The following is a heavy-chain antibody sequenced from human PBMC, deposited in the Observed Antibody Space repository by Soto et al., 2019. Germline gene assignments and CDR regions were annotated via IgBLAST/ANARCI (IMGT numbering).Heavy chain of an antibody. D-gene: IGHD6-13*01. Sequence: QVKLVQSGAEVKKAGASVMVSCKASGYTFISYGIAWVRQATGQGHEWMGWISTYNGKTNYAQKFQDRGNMTTDTSTSTADMDVRSLRSDDAALYYGAIAGYATSWVGILRTGVHGVEIDFWGQGTLVTVSS. CDR2: ISTYNGKT. CDR1: GYTFISYG. J-gene: IGHJ4*02. CDR3: AIAGYATSWVGILRTGVHGVEIDF. V-gene: IGHV1-18*01.